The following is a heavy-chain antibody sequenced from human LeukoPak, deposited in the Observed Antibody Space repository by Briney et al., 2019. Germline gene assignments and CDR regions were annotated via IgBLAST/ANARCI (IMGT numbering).Heavy chain of an antibody. V-gene: IGHV5-51*01. CDR3: ARRQYSSSWYGGDAFDI. J-gene: IGHJ3*02. D-gene: IGHD6-13*01. CDR1: GYSFTSYW. CDR2: IYPGDSDT. Sequence: GESLKIFCKGSGYSFTSYWIGWVRQMPGKGLEWMGIIYPGDSDTRYSPSFQGQVTISAAKSISTAYLQWSSLKASDTAMYYCARRQYSSSWYGGDAFDIWGQGTMVTVSS.